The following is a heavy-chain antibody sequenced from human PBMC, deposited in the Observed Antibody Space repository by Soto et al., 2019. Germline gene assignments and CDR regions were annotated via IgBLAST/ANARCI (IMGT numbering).Heavy chain of an antibody. CDR1: GFTFSSYA. Sequence: EEQLLESGGSLLQPGGSLRLSCAASGFTFSSYAMSWVRQAAGKGLEWVSTISGNGGRTYYADSVKGRFTISRGNSKNTLYLQMNSLRAEDTAVYYCAKGSRGSYFVFDIWGQGTMVTVSS. V-gene: IGHV3-23*01. J-gene: IGHJ3*02. CDR3: AKGSRGSYFVFDI. CDR2: ISGNGGRT. D-gene: IGHD1-26*01.